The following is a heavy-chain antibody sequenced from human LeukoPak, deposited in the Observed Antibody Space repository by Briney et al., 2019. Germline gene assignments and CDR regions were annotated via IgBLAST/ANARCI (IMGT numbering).Heavy chain of an antibody. V-gene: IGHV3-21*01. CDR2: ISSSSSYI. Sequence: PGGSLRLSCAASGFTFSSYSMNWVRQAPGKGLEWVSSISSSSSYIYYADSVKGRFTISRGNAKNSLYLQMNSLRAEDTAVYYCARGDLLFGYYFDYWGQGTLVTVSS. D-gene: IGHD2-21*02. CDR1: GFTFSSYS. CDR3: ARGDLLFGYYFDY. J-gene: IGHJ4*02.